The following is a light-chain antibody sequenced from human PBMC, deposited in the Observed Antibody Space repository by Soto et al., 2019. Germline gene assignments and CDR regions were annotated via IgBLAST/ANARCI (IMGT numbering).Light chain of an antibody. CDR3: QQRSNWPQFT. CDR1: QSVSSY. Sequence: EIVLTQSPATLSLSPGERATISCRASQSVSSYLAWYKQKPSQATRLLIYDASNRSTGIPARFSGSGSWTDFTLTISSLEPEDFAVYYCQQRSNWPQFTFGPGTKVDIK. V-gene: IGKV3-11*01. J-gene: IGKJ3*01. CDR2: DAS.